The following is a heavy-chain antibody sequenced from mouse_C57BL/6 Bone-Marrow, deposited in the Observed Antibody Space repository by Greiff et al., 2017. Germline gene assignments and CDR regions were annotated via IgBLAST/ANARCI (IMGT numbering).Heavy chain of an antibody. V-gene: IGHV7-3*01. CDR1: GFTFTDYY. J-gene: IGHJ2*01. CDR2: IRNKANGYTT. CDR3: ARSSSYPYFDY. D-gene: IGHD1-1*01. Sequence: EVNVVESGGGLVQPGGSLSLSCAASGFTFTDYYMSWVRQPPGKALEWLGFIRNKANGYTTEYSASVKGRFTISRDNSQSIRYLQMNALRAEDSATYYCARSSSYPYFDYWGQGTTLTVSS.